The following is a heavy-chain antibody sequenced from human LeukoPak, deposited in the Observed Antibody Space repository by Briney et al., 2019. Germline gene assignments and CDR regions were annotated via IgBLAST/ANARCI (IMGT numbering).Heavy chain of an antibody. Sequence: GGSLRLSCAASGFTFSSYGMHWVRQAPGKGLEWVAVIWYDGSNKYYADSVKGRFTISRDKSKNTLYLQMNSLRAEDTAVYYCARGGVYDYVWGSYRFLPFDYWGQGTLVTVSS. CDR3: ARGGVYDYVWGSYRFLPFDY. CDR2: IWYDGSNK. J-gene: IGHJ4*02. D-gene: IGHD3-16*02. CDR1: GFTFSSYG. V-gene: IGHV3-33*01.